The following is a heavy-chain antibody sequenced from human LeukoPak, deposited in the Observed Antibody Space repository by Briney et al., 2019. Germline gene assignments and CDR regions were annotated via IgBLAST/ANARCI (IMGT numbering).Heavy chain of an antibody. CDR2: INHSGST. D-gene: IGHD3-10*01. Sequence: SETLSHTCAVYGGSFSGYYWSWIRQPPGKGLEWIGEINHSGSTNYNPSLKSRVTISVDTSKNQFSLKLSSVTAADTAVYYCARRPYYYGSGSYRYYFDYWGQGTLVTVSS. CDR3: ARRPYYYGSGSYRYYFDY. J-gene: IGHJ4*02. CDR1: GGSFSGYY. V-gene: IGHV4-34*01.